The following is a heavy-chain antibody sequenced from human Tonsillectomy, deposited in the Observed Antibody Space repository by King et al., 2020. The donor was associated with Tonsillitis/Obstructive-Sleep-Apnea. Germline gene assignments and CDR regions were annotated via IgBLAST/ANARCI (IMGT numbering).Heavy chain of an antibody. J-gene: IGHJ6*03. D-gene: IGHD3-3*01. CDR2: MNPNSGNT. CDR1: GYTFTSYD. V-gene: IGHV1-8*01. Sequence: QLVQSGAEVKKPGASVKVSCKASGYTFTSYDINWVRQATGQGLEWMGWMNPNSGNTGYAQKFQGRVTMTRNTSISTAYMELSSLRSEDTAVYYCARAFESYYDCWSGYYTEYYYYYMDVWGKGTTVTVSS. CDR3: ARAFESYYDCWSGYYTEYYYYYMDV.